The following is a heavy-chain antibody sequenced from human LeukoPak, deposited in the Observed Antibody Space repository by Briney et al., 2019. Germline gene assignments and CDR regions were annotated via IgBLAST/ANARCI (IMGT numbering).Heavy chain of an antibody. CDR2: ISSSSTYI. Sequence: GGSLRLSCAASGFTFSSYSMNWVRQAPGTRLEWVASISSSSTYIYYAASVKGRFTISRDNSKNSLFLQMNSLRADDTAVYYCARAEYCSTISCLPGSDGYDYYYMDVWGKGTTVTVSS. J-gene: IGHJ6*03. CDR3: ARAEYCSTISCLPGSDGYDYYYMDV. CDR1: GFTFSSYS. V-gene: IGHV3-21*01. D-gene: IGHD2-2*01.